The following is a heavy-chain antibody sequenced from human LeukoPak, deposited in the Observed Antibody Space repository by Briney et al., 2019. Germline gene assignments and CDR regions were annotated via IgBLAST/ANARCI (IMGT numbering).Heavy chain of an antibody. CDR1: GGSISSSSYY. V-gene: IGHV4-39*01. J-gene: IGHJ4*02. CDR2: IYYSGSA. Sequence: SETLSLTCTVSGGSISSSSYYWGWIRQPPGKGLEWIGSIYYSGSAYYNPSLKSRVTISVDTSKNQFSLKLSSVTAADTAVYYCARQGSSWYGYLGQGTLVTVSS. CDR3: ARQGSSWYGY. D-gene: IGHD6-13*01.